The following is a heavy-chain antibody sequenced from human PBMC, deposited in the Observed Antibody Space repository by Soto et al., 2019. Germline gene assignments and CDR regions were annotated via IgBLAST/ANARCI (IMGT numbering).Heavy chain of an antibody. Sequence: QVQLQESDAGLVKASQTLSLTCTVSGGSVSSGAYYWTWIRQRPGKGLEWIGYIYYSGSTYYSTSLKSRLSISLDTSKNQFSRRLSCVTAADTAMYYCARARLRAVYAFDIWGQGTMVTVSS. CDR3: ARARLRAVYAFDI. CDR1: GGSVSSGAYY. D-gene: IGHD5-12*01. CDR2: IYYSGST. V-gene: IGHV4-31*03. J-gene: IGHJ3*02.